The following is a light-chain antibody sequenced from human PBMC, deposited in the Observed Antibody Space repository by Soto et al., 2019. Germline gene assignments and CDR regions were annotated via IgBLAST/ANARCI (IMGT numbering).Light chain of an antibody. Sequence: DIQMTQSPSSLSASVGDRVTITCRASQSISSYLNWYQQKPGKDHKRMIYDAYNLESGVTSRFSGSGSGTEFTLTISSMQPDDFATYYCQPFNSYPYTFGKGKRLEIK. CDR2: DAY. CDR3: QPFNSYPYT. J-gene: IGKJ5*01. V-gene: IGKV1-5*01. CDR1: QSISSY.